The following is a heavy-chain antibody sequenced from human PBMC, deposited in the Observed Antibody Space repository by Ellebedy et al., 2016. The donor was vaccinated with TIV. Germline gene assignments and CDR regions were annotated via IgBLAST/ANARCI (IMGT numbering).Heavy chain of an antibody. CDR1: GFIFSDYY. Sequence: GESLKISXAASGFIFSDYYMSWVRQAPGKVLEWVSHISSSGSTMYYADSVKGRFTISRDNAKNSLYLQINSLRADDTAVYYCARDAVGFDSSGYLLGFWGQGTLVTVSS. CDR2: ISSSGSTM. CDR3: ARDAVGFDSSGYLLGF. J-gene: IGHJ4*02. D-gene: IGHD3-22*01. V-gene: IGHV3-11*01.